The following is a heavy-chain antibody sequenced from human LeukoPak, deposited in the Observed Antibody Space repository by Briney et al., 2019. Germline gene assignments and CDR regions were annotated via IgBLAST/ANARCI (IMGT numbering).Heavy chain of an antibody. CDR2: IYYSGST. J-gene: IGHJ3*02. CDR3: ARDQDHVSMGDAFDI. D-gene: IGHD1-14*01. CDR1: GGSISSYY. V-gene: IGHV4-59*01. Sequence: SETLSLTCTVSGGSISSYYWSWIRQPPGKGLEWIGYIYYSGSTNYNPSLKSRVTISVDTSKNQFSLKLSSVTAAGTAVYYCARDQDHVSMGDAFDIWGQGTMVTVSS.